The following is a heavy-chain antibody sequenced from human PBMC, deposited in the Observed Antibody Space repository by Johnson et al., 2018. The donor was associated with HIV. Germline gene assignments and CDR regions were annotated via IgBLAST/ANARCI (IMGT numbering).Heavy chain of an antibody. Sequence: EVQLVESGGGLVQPGGSLRLSCGVSGFTVISDYMSWVRQAPGKGLEWVSTIYSGGSTYYADSVKGRFTIFRDNGKNMLYVQMNSLRAEDSAVYYCARKRMGVFDIWGQGTMVTISS. CDR3: ARKRMGVFDI. V-gene: IGHV3-66*01. J-gene: IGHJ3*02. D-gene: IGHD2-8*01. CDR1: GFTVISDY. CDR2: IYSGGST.